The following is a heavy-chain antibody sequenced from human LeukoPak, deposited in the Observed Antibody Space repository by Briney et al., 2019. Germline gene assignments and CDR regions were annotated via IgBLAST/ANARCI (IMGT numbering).Heavy chain of an antibody. V-gene: IGHV4-30-4*08. D-gene: IGHD6-19*01. CDR2: IYYSGST. J-gene: IGHJ4*02. CDR1: GGSISSGDYY. CDR3: ARLKQWLVSIDY. Sequence: SEALSLTCTVSGGSISSGDYYWSWIRQPPGKGLEWIGYIYYSGSTYYNPSLKSRVTISVDTSKNQFSLKLSSVTAADTAVYYCARLKQWLVSIDYWGQGTLVTVSS.